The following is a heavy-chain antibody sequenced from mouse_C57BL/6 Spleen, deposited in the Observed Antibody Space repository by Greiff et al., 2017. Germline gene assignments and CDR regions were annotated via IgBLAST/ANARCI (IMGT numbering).Heavy chain of an antibody. D-gene: IGHD1-1*01. V-gene: IGHV1-80*01. CDR1: GYAFSSYW. CDR2: IYPGDGDT. J-gene: IGHJ3*01. CDR3: ARPGGSSSAWFAY. Sequence: QVQLQQSGAELVKPGASVKISCKASGYAFSSYWMNWVKQRPGKGLEWIGQIYPGDGDTNYNGKFKGKATLTADKSSSTAYMQRSSLTSEDSAVYFCARPGGSSSAWFAYWGQGTLVTVSA.